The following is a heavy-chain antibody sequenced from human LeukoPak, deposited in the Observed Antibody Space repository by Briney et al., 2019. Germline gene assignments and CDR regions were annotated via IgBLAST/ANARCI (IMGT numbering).Heavy chain of an antibody. CDR2: INPNSGGT. CDR3: ARDPIYSSSFPGYDY. CDR1: GYTFTGYY. D-gene: IGHD6-6*01. J-gene: IGHJ4*02. Sequence: ASVKVSCKASGYTFTGYYIHWVRQPPRQGLEWMGRINPNSGGTNYAQKFQGRGTMTRETSISTAYLELSRLRSDATAVYYCARDPIYSSSFPGYDYWGQGTLVTVSS. V-gene: IGHV1-2*06.